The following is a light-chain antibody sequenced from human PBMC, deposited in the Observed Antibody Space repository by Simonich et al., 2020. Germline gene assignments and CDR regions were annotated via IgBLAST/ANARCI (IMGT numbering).Light chain of an antibody. CDR1: QSVLYSSNNKNY. Sequence: DIVMTQSPDSLAVSLGERATINCKSSQSVLYSSNNKNYLAWYQQKPEQPPKLLIYWASTRESGGPDRFSGSGAGTEFTLTISSLQAEDVAVYYCQQYYSTPWTFGQGTKVEIK. CDR3: QQYYSTPWT. CDR2: WAS. J-gene: IGKJ1*01. V-gene: IGKV4-1*01.